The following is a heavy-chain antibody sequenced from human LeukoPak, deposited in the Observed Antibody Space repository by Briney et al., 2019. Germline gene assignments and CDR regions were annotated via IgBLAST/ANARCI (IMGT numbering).Heavy chain of an antibody. CDR2: VSSSGSNT. CDR3: AKEGGYASSWI. D-gene: IGHD6-13*01. Sequence: GGSLRLSCAASGFTFSSYYMSWVRQAPGKGLEWVSGVSSSGSNTYYAESVKGRFTISRDNHKNTVHLQMNSLRVEDTAMYYCAKEGGYASSWIWGQGILVTVSS. V-gene: IGHV3-23*05. CDR1: GFTFSSYY. J-gene: IGHJ4*02.